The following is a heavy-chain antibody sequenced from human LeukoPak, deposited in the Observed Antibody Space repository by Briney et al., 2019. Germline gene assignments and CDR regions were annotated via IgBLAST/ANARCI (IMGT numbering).Heavy chain of an antibody. CDR2: LTDTGDST. CDR3: AKGRGATSTSCYNY. CDR1: GFAFSNYA. V-gene: IGHV3-23*01. Sequence: GGSLRLSCAASGFAFSNYALSWVRQAPGQGLEWVSALTDTGDSTFYADSVKGRFTISRDNSKNTLSLQMNSLRAEETAVYFCAKGRGATSTSCYNYWGQRTLVTVSS. D-gene: IGHD2-2*02. J-gene: IGHJ4*02.